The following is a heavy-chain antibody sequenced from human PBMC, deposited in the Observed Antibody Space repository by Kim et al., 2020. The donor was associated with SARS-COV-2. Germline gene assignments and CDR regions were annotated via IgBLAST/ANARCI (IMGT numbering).Heavy chain of an antibody. D-gene: IGHD1-26*01. J-gene: IGHJ6*02. CDR2: IYPGDSDT. CDR3: ARRGSGSYYYYYGMDV. CDR1: GYSFTSYW. Sequence: GESLKISCKGSGYSFTSYWIGWVRQMPGKGLEWMGIIYPGDSDTRYSPSFQGQVTISADKTISTAYLQWSSLKASDTAMYYCARRGSGSYYYYYGMDVWGQETTVTVSS. V-gene: IGHV5-51*01.